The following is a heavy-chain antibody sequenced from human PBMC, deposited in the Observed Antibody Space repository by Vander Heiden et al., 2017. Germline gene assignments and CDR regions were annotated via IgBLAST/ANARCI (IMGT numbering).Heavy chain of an antibody. V-gene: IGHV3-23*01. Sequence: EVKLLESGGGLVQPGGSLRLSCVGSGFTLSRYDMSWVRQTPAKGLEWVAAISGTGNTANYADSVKGRFTISRDNSKNMLFLDMNSLRAEDTGVYFCAKDPYSYGYDIVTYFDCWGQGTQVTVSS. CDR2: ISGTGNTA. D-gene: IGHD5-12*01. J-gene: IGHJ4*02. CDR1: GFTLSRYD. CDR3: AKDPYSYGYDIVTYFDC.